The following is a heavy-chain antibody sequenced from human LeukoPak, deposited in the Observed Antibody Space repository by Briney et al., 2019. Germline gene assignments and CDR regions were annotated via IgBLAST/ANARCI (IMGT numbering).Heavy chain of an antibody. Sequence: GGSLRLSCAASGFTFSSYGMSWVRQAPGKGLEWVSAISGSGGSTYYADSVKGRFTISRDNSKNTLYLQMNSLRAEDTAVYYCAKDLGGLYYYDSSGSPTAFDIWGQGTMVTVSS. D-gene: IGHD3-22*01. CDR2: ISGSGGST. CDR1: GFTFSSYG. J-gene: IGHJ3*02. V-gene: IGHV3-23*01. CDR3: AKDLGGLYYYDSSGSPTAFDI.